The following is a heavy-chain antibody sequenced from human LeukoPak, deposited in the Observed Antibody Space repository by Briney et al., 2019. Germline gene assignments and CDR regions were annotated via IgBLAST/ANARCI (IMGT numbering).Heavy chain of an antibody. CDR2: ISSSSYI. J-gene: IGHJ5*02. D-gene: IGHD6-19*01. CDR3: ARAATVAGITS. CDR1: GFTFSSYS. V-gene: IGHV3-21*01. Sequence: PGGSLRLSCAASGFTFSSYSMNWVRQAPGKGLEWVSSISSSSYIYYADSVKGRFTISRDSAKNSLYLQMNSLRAEDTAVYYCARAATVAGITSWGQGTLVTVSS.